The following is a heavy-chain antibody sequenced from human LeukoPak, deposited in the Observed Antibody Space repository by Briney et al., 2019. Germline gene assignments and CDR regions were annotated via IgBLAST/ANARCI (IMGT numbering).Heavy chain of an antibody. CDR3: ARGALVATSDGAFDI. V-gene: IGHV3-21*01. CDR1: GFTFSSYS. J-gene: IGHJ3*02. D-gene: IGHD5-12*01. CDR2: ISSSSIYI. Sequence: GGSLRLSCAASGFTFSSYSMNWVRQAPGKGLEWISSISSSSIYIYYADSVKGRFTISRDNAKTSLYLQMNSLRAEDTAVYYCARGALVATSDGAFDIWGQGTMVTVSS.